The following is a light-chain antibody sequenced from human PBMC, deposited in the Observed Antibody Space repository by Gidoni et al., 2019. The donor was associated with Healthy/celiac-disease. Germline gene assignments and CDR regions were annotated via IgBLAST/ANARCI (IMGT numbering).Light chain of an antibody. J-gene: IGLJ3*02. CDR3: QAWDSSSNWV. CDR2: QDS. CDR1: KLGDKY. V-gene: IGLV3-1*01. Sequence: SYELTQPPSLSVSPGQTASITCSGDKLGDKYACWYQQKPGQSPVLVIYQDSKRPSGIPERFSGYNSGNTATLTISRTQAMDEADYYCQAWDSSSNWVFGGGTKLTVL.